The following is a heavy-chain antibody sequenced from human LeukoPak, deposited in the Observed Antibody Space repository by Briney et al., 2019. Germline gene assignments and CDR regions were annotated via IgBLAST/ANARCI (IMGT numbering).Heavy chain of an antibody. D-gene: IGHD3-22*01. V-gene: IGHV3-30*02. J-gene: IGHJ4*02. CDR2: IRYDGTNK. CDR1: GFIFSSYG. CDR3: EGYYDSSGSALDY. Sequence: PGGSLRLSCAASGFIFSSYGMHWVRQAPGKGLEWVAFIRYDGTNKYYADSVKGRFTISRDNSKNTLYLQMNSLRAEDTAVHYCEGYYDSSGSALDYWGQGTLVTVSS.